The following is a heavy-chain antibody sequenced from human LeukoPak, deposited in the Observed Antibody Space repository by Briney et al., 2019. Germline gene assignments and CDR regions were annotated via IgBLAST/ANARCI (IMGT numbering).Heavy chain of an antibody. CDR2: INPSGGST. J-gene: IGHJ4*02. CDR3: ARDSADYGDYDY. CDR1: GGSFSSYA. Sequence: ASVKVSCKASGGSFSSYAFSWLRQAPGQGLDWMGIINPSGGSTSYAQKFQGRVTMTRDTSTSTVYMELSSLRSEDTAVYYCARDSADYGDYDYWGQGTLVTVSS. V-gene: IGHV1-46*01. D-gene: IGHD4-17*01.